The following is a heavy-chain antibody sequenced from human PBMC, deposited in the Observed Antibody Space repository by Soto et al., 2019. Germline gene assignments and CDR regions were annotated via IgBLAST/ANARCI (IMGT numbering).Heavy chain of an antibody. J-gene: IGHJ6*02. CDR1: GDSISSGYYY. D-gene: IGHD2-8*01. CDR2: IYYSGST. V-gene: IGHV4-30-4*01. CDR3: ARDRLGYCTRTSCYYGMDV. Sequence: LSLTCTVSGDSISSGYYYWTWIRQPPGKGLEWIGSIYYSGSTYYAPSLKSRVAISVDTSKNRFSLRLSSVTAADAAVYYCARDRLGYCTRTSCYYGMDVWGQGTTVTV.